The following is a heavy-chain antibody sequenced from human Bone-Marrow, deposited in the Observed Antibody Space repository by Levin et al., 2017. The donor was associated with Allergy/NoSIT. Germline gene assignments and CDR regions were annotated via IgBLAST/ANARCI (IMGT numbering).Heavy chain of an antibody. D-gene: IGHD6-19*01. CDR3: TRDGGQWLATNWFDP. CDR2: IRSKAYGGTT. CDR1: GFTFGDYA. Sequence: GGSLRLSCTASGFTFGDYAMSWVRQAPGKGLEWVGFIRSKAYGGTTEYAASVKGRFTISRDDSKSIAYLQMNSLKTEDTAVYYCTRDGGQWLATNWFDPWGQGTLVTVSS. V-gene: IGHV3-49*04. J-gene: IGHJ5*02.